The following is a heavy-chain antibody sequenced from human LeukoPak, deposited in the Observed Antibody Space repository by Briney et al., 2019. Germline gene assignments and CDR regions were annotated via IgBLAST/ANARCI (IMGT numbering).Heavy chain of an antibody. CDR2: INPNSGGT. D-gene: IGHD4-11*01. J-gene: IGHJ4*02. V-gene: IGHV1-2*02. CDR3: ARDAGVVTFDY. Sequence: ASVKVSCKASGYTFTSYGISWVRQAPGQGLEWMGWINPNSGGTNYAQKFQGRVTMTRDTSISTAYMELSRLRSDDTAVYYCARDAGVVTFDYWGQGTLVTVSS. CDR1: GYTFTSYG.